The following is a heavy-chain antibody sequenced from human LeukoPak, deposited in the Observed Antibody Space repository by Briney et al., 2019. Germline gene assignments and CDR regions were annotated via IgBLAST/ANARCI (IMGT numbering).Heavy chain of an antibody. D-gene: IGHD3-22*01. J-gene: IGHJ4*02. CDR3: ARLYDGSAYHADHFDY. Sequence: PGGSLRLSCAASGFTFSSYDMHWVRQATGKGLEWVSAIGTDGDTFYPGSVKGRFTISRDNAENSLYLQMNSLRAEDTAVYYCARLYDGSAYHADHFDYWGQGTLVIVSS. V-gene: IGHV3-13*01. CDR1: GFTFSSYD. CDR2: IGTDGDT.